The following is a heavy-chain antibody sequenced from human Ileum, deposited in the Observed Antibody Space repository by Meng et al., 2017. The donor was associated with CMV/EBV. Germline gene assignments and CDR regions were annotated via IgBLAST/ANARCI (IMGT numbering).Heavy chain of an antibody. CDR2: LNSDGSST. CDR3: TRDPIGGQDFWCSYYDS. V-gene: IGHV3-74*01. Sequence: GEFPKIFRAASGLAFSNHWMHWVPQAPGQGLVWISRLNSDGSSTNYADSVKGRFIISRDNAKTTLYLQMNSLRVEDTAIYYCTRDPIGGQDFWCSYYDSWGQGALVTVSS. D-gene: IGHD3-3*01. J-gene: IGHJ5*02. CDR1: GLAFSNHW.